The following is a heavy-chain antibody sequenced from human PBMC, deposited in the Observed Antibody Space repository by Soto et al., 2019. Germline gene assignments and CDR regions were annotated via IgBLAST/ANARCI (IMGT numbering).Heavy chain of an antibody. CDR2: INPDGSTT. CDR3: ARDLRGSPDY. V-gene: IGHV3-74*03. CDR1: GFTFSTYW. J-gene: IGHJ4*02. Sequence: EGQLVESGGGLVQPGGSLRLSCTASGFTFSTYWMNWVRQAPGKGLDCVSLINPDGSTTTYAESVKGRFTIFRDNPKNKVYLQMTSLRVEDTAVYYCARDLRGSPDYWGQGTLVTVSS. D-gene: IGHD1-26*01.